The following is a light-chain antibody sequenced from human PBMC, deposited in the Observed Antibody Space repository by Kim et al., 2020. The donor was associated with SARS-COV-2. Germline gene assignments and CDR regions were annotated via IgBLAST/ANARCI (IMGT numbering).Light chain of an antibody. CDR3: QAWDSSFVV. J-gene: IGLJ2*01. V-gene: IGLV3-1*01. CDR1: KLGDKY. CDR2: QDG. Sequence: SYELTQPPSVSVSPGQTASITCSGAKLGDKYACWYQQKPGQSPVLVIYQDGKRPSGIPERFSGSNSGNTATLTISGTQAMDEADYYCQAWDSSFVV.